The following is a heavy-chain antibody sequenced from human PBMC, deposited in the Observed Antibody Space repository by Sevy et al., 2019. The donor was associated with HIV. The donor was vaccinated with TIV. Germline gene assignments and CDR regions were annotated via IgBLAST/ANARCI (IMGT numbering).Heavy chain of an antibody. Sequence: SETLSLTCTVSGGSVSSGGYYWSWILQHPGKGLEWIGYIYYSGSTYYNPSLKSRVTISVDTSKNKFSLKLGSVTAAYTAVYYCARGLTYYDFWTGYYTTGYFDYWGQGTLVTVSS. CDR1: GGSVSSGGYY. D-gene: IGHD3-3*01. V-gene: IGHV4-31*03. CDR2: IYYSGST. J-gene: IGHJ4*02. CDR3: ARGLTYYDFWTGYYTTGYFDY.